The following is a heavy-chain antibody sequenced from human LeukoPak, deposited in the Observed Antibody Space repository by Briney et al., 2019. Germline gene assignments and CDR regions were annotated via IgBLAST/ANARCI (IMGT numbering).Heavy chain of an antibody. CDR3: ARKVVNTPAAFDI. CDR1: GYSISSGYY. CDR2: IYHSGST. D-gene: IGHD3-22*01. V-gene: IGHV4-38-2*01. J-gene: IGHJ3*02. Sequence: SETLSLTCAVSGYSISSGYYWGWIRQPPGKGLEWIGSIYHSGSTYYNPSLKSRVTISVDTSKNQFSLKLSSVTAADTAVYYCARKVVNTPAAFDIWGQGTMVTVSS.